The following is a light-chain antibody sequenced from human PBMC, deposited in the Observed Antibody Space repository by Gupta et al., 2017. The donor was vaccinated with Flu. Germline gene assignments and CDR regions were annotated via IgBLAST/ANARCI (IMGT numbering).Light chain of an antibody. CDR1: SSDVGGYNY. CDR2: EVS. CDR3: SSYTSSSTVV. V-gene: IGLV2-14*01. J-gene: IGLJ2*01. Sequence: SALTQPASVSWAPRQLVTIACSGTSSDVGGYNYVPWYQQHPGKAPTLMIYEVSNRPSGVSNRFSGSKSGNTASLTISGLQAEDEADYYCSSYTSSSTVVFGGGTKLTVL.